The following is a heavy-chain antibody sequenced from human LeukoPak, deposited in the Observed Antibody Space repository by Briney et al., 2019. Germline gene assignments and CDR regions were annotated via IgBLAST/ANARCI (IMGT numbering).Heavy chain of an antibody. J-gene: IGHJ4*02. D-gene: IGHD1-26*01. Sequence: SETLSLTCTVSGGSISSSSYYWGWIRQPPGKGLEWIGSIYYSGSTYYNPSLKSRVTISVDTSKNQFSLKLSSVTAADTAVYYCARDFDGLGSYWGQGTLVTVSS. CDR1: GGSISSSSYY. V-gene: IGHV4-39*07. CDR3: ARDFDGLGSY. CDR2: IYYSGST.